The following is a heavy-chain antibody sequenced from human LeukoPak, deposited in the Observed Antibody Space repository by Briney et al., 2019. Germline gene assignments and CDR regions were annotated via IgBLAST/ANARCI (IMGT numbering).Heavy chain of an antibody. J-gene: IGHJ4*02. V-gene: IGHV4-34*01. D-gene: IGHD2-21*02. CDR3: ARSVVVTAIGIDY. Sequence: PSETLSLTCAVYGGSFSGYYRSWIRQPPGKGLEWIGEINHSGSTNYNPSLKSRVTISVDTSKNQFSLKLSSVTAADTAVYYCARSVVVTAIGIDYWGQGTLVTVSS. CDR2: INHSGST. CDR1: GGSFSGYY.